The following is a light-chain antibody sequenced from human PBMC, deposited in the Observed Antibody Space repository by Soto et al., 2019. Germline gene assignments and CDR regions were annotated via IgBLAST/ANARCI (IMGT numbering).Light chain of an antibody. V-gene: IGKV3-11*01. J-gene: IGKJ4*02. CDR3: QQRSHWPRT. Sequence: IGLSQSPASLSLSKGKRATLSCRASQNISSYLIWYQQKPGQAPRLLIYDVSNRATGIPARFSGSGSGTDFCLSIISLEPADFAVYYCQQRSHWPRTFGEGTKVAIK. CDR2: DVS. CDR1: QNISSY.